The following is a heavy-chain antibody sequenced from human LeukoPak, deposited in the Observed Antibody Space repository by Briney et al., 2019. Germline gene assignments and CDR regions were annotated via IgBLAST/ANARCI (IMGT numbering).Heavy chain of an antibody. CDR2: IIPILGIA. V-gene: IGHV1-69*04. D-gene: IGHD6-13*01. J-gene: IGHJ4*02. CDR1: GGTFSSYA. CDR3: ASLLDYSSSRDY. Sequence: ASVKVSCKASGGTFSSYAISWVRQAPGQGLEWMGRIIPILGIANYAQKFQGRVTITADKSTSTAYMELSSLRSEDTAVYYCASLLDYSSSRDYWGQGTLVTVSS.